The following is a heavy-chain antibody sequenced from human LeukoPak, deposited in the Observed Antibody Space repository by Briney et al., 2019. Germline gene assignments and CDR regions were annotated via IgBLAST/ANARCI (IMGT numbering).Heavy chain of an antibody. Sequence: SETLSLTCTVSGGSISSYYWSWIRQPPGKGLEWIGYIYYSGSTNYNPSLKSRVTISVDTSKNQFSLKLSSVTAADTAVYYCARAVGAYGPYGMDVWGQGTTVTVSS. CDR2: IYYSGST. D-gene: IGHD2-8*01. J-gene: IGHJ6*02. CDR3: ARAVGAYGPYGMDV. CDR1: GGSISSYY. V-gene: IGHV4-59*08.